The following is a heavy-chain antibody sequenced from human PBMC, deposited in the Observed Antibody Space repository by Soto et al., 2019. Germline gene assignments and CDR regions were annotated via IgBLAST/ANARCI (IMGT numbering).Heavy chain of an antibody. D-gene: IGHD6-6*01. CDR1: GGTFSSYA. CDR3: AREPIIAARPMEDFDY. CDR2: IIPIFGTA. Sequence: SVKVSCKASGGTFSSYAISWVRQAPGQGLEWMGGIIPIFGTANYAQKFQGRVTITADESTSTAYMELSSLRSEDTAVYYCAREPIIAARPMEDFDYWGQGTLVTVSS. V-gene: IGHV1-69*13. J-gene: IGHJ4*02.